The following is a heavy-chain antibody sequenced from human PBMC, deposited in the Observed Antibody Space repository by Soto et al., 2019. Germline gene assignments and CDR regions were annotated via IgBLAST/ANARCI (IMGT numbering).Heavy chain of an antibody. Sequence: GGSLRLSCAASGFTFSSYDMNWVRQAPGKGLEWVSYISGGSSRIFYADSVKGRFTISRDNAKNSLYLQMNSLRDEDTGVYYCARVIYGGWSTIKDYYYYAMDVWGQGTTVTVS. CDR3: ARVIYGGWSTIKDYYYYAMDV. V-gene: IGHV3-48*02. CDR1: GFTFSSYD. CDR2: ISGGSSRI. D-gene: IGHD5-12*01. J-gene: IGHJ6*02.